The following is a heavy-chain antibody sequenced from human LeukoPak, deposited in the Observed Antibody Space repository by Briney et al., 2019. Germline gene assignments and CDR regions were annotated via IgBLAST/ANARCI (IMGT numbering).Heavy chain of an antibody. CDR2: INHSGST. Sequence: SETLSLTCAVYGGSFSGYYWSWIRQPPGKGLEWIGEINHSGSTNYNPSLKSRVTISVDTSKNQFSLKLSSVTAADTAVYYCARAKRARDSSGYYQSIYYYYYYMDVWGKGITVTVSS. CDR1: GGSFSGYY. D-gene: IGHD3-22*01. CDR3: ARAKRARDSSGYYQSIYYYYYYMDV. J-gene: IGHJ6*03. V-gene: IGHV4-34*01.